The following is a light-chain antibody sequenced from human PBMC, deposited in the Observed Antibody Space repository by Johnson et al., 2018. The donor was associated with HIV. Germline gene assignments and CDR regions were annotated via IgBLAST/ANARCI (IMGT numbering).Light chain of an antibody. J-gene: IGLJ1*01. V-gene: IGLV1-51*01. Sequence: QSILTQPPSVSVAPGQKVTISCSGSSSNIENNYVSWYQQLPGTATKLLIYDNNKRPSGIPDQFSGSKSGTSATLGITGLQTGDEAVYYCGTWDSSLSAYVFGTGTKVTVL. CDR3: GTWDSSLSAYV. CDR2: DNN. CDR1: SSNIENNY.